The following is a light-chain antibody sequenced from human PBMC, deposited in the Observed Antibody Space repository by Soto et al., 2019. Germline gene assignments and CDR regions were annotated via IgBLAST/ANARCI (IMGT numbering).Light chain of an antibody. Sequence: QSVLTQPASVSGSPGQSITISCTGTSSDVGGYNYVSWYQQHPDKAPKLMIYDVSNRPSGVSNRFSGSKSGNTASLTISGLQAEDEADYYCSSYTGSVTLLFGGGTQLTVL. CDR3: SSYTGSVTLL. CDR1: SSDVGGYNY. CDR2: DVS. V-gene: IGLV2-14*01. J-gene: IGLJ7*01.